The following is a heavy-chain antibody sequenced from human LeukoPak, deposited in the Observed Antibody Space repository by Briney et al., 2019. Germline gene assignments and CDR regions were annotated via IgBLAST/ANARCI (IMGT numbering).Heavy chain of an antibody. CDR3: ARDFETPYYYGSGSYQGYFQH. CDR2: INSDGSST. D-gene: IGHD3-10*01. Sequence: PGGSLRLSCAASGFTFSSYWMHWVRQAPGKGLVWVSRINSDGSSTSYADSVKGRFTISRDNAKNTLYLQMNSLRAEDTAVYYCARDFETPYYYGSGSYQGYFQHWSQGTLVTVSS. CDR1: GFTFSSYW. V-gene: IGHV3-74*01. J-gene: IGHJ1*01.